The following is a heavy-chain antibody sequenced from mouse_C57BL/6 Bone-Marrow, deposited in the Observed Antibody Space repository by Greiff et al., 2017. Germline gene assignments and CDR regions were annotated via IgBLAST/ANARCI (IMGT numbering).Heavy chain of an antibody. J-gene: IGHJ2*01. Sequence: QVQLQQPGAELVKPGASVKLSCKASGYTFTSYWMHWVKRMPGRGLEWIGRISPNSGGTKYNEKFKSKATLTVDKPSSTAYMQLSSLTSEDSAVYYCARSAKNFDYWGQGTTLTVSS. CDR1: GYTFTSYW. CDR3: ARSAKNFDY. CDR2: ISPNSGGT. V-gene: IGHV1-72*01.